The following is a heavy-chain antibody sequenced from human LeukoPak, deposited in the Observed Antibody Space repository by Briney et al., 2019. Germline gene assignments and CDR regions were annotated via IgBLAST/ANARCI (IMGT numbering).Heavy chain of an antibody. CDR3: AKAYSPAWPHIGHFDH. CDR2: VGSSGDST. J-gene: IGHJ4*02. V-gene: IGHV3-23*01. Sequence: GGSLTLSCPASGFTFSSYAMSWVRQAPGMGLEWVSGVGSSGDSTYYADSVKGRFTISRDNSKNTLYLQMNSLRAEDTAVYCCAKAYSPAWPHIGHFDHWGQGTLVTVSS. CDR1: GFTFSSYA. D-gene: IGHD2-21*01.